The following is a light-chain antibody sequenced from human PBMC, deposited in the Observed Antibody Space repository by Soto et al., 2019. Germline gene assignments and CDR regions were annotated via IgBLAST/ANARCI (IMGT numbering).Light chain of an antibody. CDR1: QSVSSNY. V-gene: IGKV3-20*01. CDR2: GAS. J-gene: IGKJ4*01. Sequence: EIVLTQSPGTLSLSPGERATLSCRASQSVSSNYLAWYQQKPGQAPRLLIYGASSRATGIPDRFSGSGSATDFTLTISRLEPEDFAVYYCQKYGTSPMFTFGGGTKLEIK. CDR3: QKYGTSPMFT.